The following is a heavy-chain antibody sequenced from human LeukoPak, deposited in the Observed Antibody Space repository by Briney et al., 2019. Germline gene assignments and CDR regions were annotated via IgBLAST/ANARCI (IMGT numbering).Heavy chain of an antibody. D-gene: IGHD5-12*01. Sequence: SETLSLTCTVSGGSISSSYWNWIRQPPGKGLQWIGYIHHSGDTNSNPSLKNRVTISIDTSRKQVSLKLKSVTAADTAVYYCARRGEKSGSARGWHFDVWGRGSLITVSS. CDR2: IHHSGDT. CDR3: ARRGEKSGSARGWHFDV. J-gene: IGHJ2*01. V-gene: IGHV4-59*08. CDR1: GGSISSSY.